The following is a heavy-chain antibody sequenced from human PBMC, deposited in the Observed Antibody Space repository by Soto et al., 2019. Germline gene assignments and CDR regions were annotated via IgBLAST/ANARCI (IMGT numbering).Heavy chain of an antibody. D-gene: IGHD5-12*01. CDR1: GGSIRSGGYY. CDR3: ARVGGAGYNLDY. Sequence: QVQLQESGPGLVKPSQTLSLTCTVSGGSIRSGGYYWSWIRQHPGKGLEWIGYIHYSGSTYYNPSLKSRVTISVDTSKNQLSLKVSSVTAADTAVYYCARVGGAGYNLDYWGQGTLVTVSS. J-gene: IGHJ4*02. V-gene: IGHV4-31*03. CDR2: IHYSGST.